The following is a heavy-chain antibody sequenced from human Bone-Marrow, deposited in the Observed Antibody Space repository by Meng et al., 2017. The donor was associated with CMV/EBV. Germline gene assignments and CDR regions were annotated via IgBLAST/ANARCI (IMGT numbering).Heavy chain of an antibody. CDR1: GYTFTGYY. CDR3: ASEYCSSTSCYEFDP. Sequence: ASVKVSCKASGYTFTGYYMHWVRQAPGQGLEWMGWINPNSGGTNYAQKFQGRVTMTRDTSISTAYMELSRLRSDDTAVYYCASEYCSSTSCYEFDPWGQGTLVTVSS. V-gene: IGHV1-2*02. J-gene: IGHJ5*02. D-gene: IGHD2-2*01. CDR2: INPNSGGT.